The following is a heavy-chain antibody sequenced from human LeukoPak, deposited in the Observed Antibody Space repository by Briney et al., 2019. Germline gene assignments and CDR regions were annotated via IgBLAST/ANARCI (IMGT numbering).Heavy chain of an antibody. V-gene: IGHV3-48*03. J-gene: IGHJ3*01. CDR2: MNSAGTTM. D-gene: IGHD5-18*01. Sequence: GGSLRLSGAASGFTMSTYEMNWVRQAPGKGLEWVSYMNSAGTTMYYADSVKGRFIISRDNGKNSLYLQMSSLRVEDTGVYYCARAGVKVLVTYDALDLWGQGTLVTVSS. CDR1: GFTMSTYE. CDR3: ARAGVKVLVTYDALDL.